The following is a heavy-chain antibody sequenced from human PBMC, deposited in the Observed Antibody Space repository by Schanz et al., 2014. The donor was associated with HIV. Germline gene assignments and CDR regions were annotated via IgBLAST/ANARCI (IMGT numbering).Heavy chain of an antibody. CDR1: GFTFSSYG. V-gene: IGHV3-33*06. Sequence: QVQLVESGGGVVQPGRSLRLSCAASGFTFSSYGMHWVRQAPGRGLEWVAVIWYDGSNKYQADSVKGRFTTSRDNSKNTLHLQMSSLRTEDSAVYYCAKGDWAHKVTTGVDVWGQGTTVIVSS. CDR2: IWYDGSNK. J-gene: IGHJ6*02. CDR3: AKGDWAHKVTTGVDV. D-gene: IGHD4-17*01.